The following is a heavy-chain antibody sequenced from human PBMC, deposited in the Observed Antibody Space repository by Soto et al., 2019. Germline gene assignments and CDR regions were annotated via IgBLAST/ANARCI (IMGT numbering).Heavy chain of an antibody. CDR2: INHGGST. D-gene: IGHD3-10*01. Sequence: SETLSLTCAVYGGSFSGYYWSWIRQPPGKGLEWIGEINHGGSTNYNPSLKSRVTISVDRAKNQFSLKLSSVTAADTAVYYCARGKNYYCSGSSYKAYNWFDASGQGTLVNVSS. J-gene: IGHJ5*02. V-gene: IGHV4-34*01. CDR1: GGSFSGYY. CDR3: ARGKNYYCSGSSYKAYNWFDA.